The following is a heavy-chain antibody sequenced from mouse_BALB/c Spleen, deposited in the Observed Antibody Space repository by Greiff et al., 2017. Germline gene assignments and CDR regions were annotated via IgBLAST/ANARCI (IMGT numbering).Heavy chain of an antibody. V-gene: IGHV1-18*01. J-gene: IGHJ3*01. D-gene: IGHD2-4*01. CDR2: INPNNGGT. CDR3: ASGGDYDGGFAY. Sequence: VQLQQSGPELVKPGASVKIPCKASGYTFTDYNMDWVKQSHGKSLEWIGDINPNNGGTSYNQKFKGKATLTVDKSSSTAYMQLKSLTSEDSAVYYCASGGDYDGGFAYWGQGTLVTVSA. CDR1: GYTFTDYN.